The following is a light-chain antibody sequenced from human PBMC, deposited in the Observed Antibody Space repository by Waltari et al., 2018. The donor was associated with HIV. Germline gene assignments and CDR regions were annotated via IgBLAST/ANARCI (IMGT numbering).Light chain of an antibody. CDR1: ALPNKY. Sequence: SYELTQPPSVSVSPGQTARITCSGDALPNKYAYWYQQKSGQAPVLVIYEDSKRPSGIPEGFSGSSSGTMATLTISGAQVEDEADYYCYSTDSSGNHRVFGGGTKLTV. V-gene: IGLV3-10*01. CDR2: EDS. J-gene: IGLJ3*02. CDR3: YSTDSSGNHRV.